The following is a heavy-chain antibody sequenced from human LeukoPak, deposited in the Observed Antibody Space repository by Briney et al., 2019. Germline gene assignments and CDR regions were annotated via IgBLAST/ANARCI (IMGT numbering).Heavy chain of an antibody. CDR1: GFTFTSYS. CDR2: ISSNSNYI. V-gene: IGHV3-21*01. D-gene: IGHD2-15*01. CDR3: ARKSGGSYYSC. Sequence: KPGGSLRLSCAASGFTFTSYSMNWVRQAPGKGLEWVSFISSNSNYIYYADSVKGRFSISRDNAKNSLYLQMNSLRVEDTAVYYCARKSGGSYYSCWGQGTLVTVSS. J-gene: IGHJ4*02.